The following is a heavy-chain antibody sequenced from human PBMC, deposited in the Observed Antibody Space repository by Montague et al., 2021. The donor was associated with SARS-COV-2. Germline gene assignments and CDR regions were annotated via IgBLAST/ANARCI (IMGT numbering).Heavy chain of an antibody. D-gene: IGHD3-9*01. CDR1: GFTFSSYS. Sequence: SRSLSFAASGFTFSSYSMNWVRQAPGKGLEWVSSISSSSSYIYYADSVKGRFTISRDNAKNSLYLQMNSLRAEDTAVYYCARDQTYYDILTGYLAPADLDAFDIWGQGTMVTVSS. V-gene: IGHV3-21*01. CDR2: ISSSSSYI. CDR3: ARDQTYYDILTGYLAPADLDAFDI. J-gene: IGHJ3*02.